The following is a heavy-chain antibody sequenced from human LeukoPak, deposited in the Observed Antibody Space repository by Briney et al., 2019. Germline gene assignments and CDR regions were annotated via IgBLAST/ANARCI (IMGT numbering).Heavy chain of an antibody. Sequence: PGRSLRLSCAASGFTFSSYGMHWVRQAPGKGLEWVAVISYDGSSTSYADSVKGRFTISRDNSKNTLYLQMSSLRTEDTAVYYCAKIEGSSSYYFDYWGQGTLVTVSS. J-gene: IGHJ4*02. CDR3: AKIEGSSSYYFDY. D-gene: IGHD6-6*01. CDR2: ISYDGSST. CDR1: GFTFSSYG. V-gene: IGHV3-30*18.